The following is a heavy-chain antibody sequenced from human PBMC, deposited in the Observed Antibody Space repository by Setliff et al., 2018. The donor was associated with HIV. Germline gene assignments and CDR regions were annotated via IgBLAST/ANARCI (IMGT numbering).Heavy chain of an antibody. J-gene: IGHJ4*02. CDR3: ARGLTARRVGNFNY. CDR1: GGSISSGGYY. D-gene: IGHD6-6*01. CDR2: INHSGST. Sequence: LSLTCTVSGGSISSGGYYWTWIRQPPGKGLEWIGEINHSGSTNYNPSLKSRVTISVDTSKKQFSLNLRSVTAADTAVYYCARGLTARRVGNFNYWGRGTLVTVSS. V-gene: IGHV4-39*07.